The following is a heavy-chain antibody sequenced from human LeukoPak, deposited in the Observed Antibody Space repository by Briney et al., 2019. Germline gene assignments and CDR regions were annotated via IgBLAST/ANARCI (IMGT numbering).Heavy chain of an antibody. Sequence: GGSLRLSCAASGFTFSRYWMHWVRQAPGKGLVWVSRINNDGSSTSYADSVKGRFTISRDNAKNTLYLQMNSLRAEDTAIYYCARDPPSDGSAYSHFDFWGQGSLVTVPS. J-gene: IGHJ4*02. CDR3: ARDPPSDGSAYSHFDF. CDR2: INNDGSST. D-gene: IGHD3-22*01. CDR1: GFTFSRYW. V-gene: IGHV3-74*01.